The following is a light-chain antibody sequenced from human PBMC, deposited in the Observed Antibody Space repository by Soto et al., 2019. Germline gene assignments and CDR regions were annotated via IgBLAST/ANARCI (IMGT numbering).Light chain of an antibody. Sequence: EIVFKQSPATLSVSPGESATLSCRASQSVSSNLAWYQQKPGQAPRLLIYGASSRATGIPDRFSGSGSGTDFTLTISRLETEELAVYDCQHYDSLRWTVGLVTKVDIK. J-gene: IGKJ1*01. CDR2: GAS. V-gene: IGKV3-20*01. CDR1: QSVSSN. CDR3: QHYDSLRWT.